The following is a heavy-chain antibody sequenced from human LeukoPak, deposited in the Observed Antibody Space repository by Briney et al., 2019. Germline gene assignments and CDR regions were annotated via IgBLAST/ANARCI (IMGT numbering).Heavy chain of an antibody. Sequence: SVKVSCKASGGTFSSYAISWVRQAPGQGLEWMGGIIPIFGTANYAQKFQGRVTITADKSTSIAYMELSSLRSEDTAVYYCATVVTYYYYYYMDVWGKGTTVTVSS. D-gene: IGHD4-23*01. CDR1: GGTFSSYA. CDR2: IIPIFGTA. V-gene: IGHV1-69*06. CDR3: ATVVTYYYYYYMDV. J-gene: IGHJ6*03.